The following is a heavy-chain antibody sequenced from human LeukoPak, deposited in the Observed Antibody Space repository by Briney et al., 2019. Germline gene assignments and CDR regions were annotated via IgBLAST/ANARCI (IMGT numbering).Heavy chain of an antibody. J-gene: IGHJ5*02. V-gene: IGHV1-69*05. CDR2: IIPIFGTA. D-gene: IGHD6-6*01. Sequence: ASVNVSCKASGGTFSSYAISWVRQAPGQGLEWMGGIIPIFGTANYAQKFQGRVTITTDESTSTAYMELSSLRSEDTAVYYCAGHTKYSSSSPRGWFDPWGQGTLVTVSS. CDR1: GGTFSSYA. CDR3: AGHTKYSSSSPRGWFDP.